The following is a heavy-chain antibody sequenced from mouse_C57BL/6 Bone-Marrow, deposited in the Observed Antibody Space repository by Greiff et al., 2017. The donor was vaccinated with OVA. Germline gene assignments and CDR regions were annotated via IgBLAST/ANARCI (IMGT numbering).Heavy chain of an antibody. J-gene: IGHJ4*01. CDR2: ISSGGSYT. CDR3: SSPGRLYAIDY. CDR1: GFTFSSYG. V-gene: IGHV5-6*02. Sequence: EVKLVESGGDLVKPGGSLKLSCAASGFTFSSYGMSWVRQTPDKRLEWVATISSGGSYTYYPDSVKGRFTLSRDNAKNTLYMHMSILTSEDTAMYFCSSPGRLYAIDYWGQGTSVTVSS.